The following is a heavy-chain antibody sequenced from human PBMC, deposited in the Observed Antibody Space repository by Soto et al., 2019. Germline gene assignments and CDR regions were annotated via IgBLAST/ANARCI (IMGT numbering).Heavy chain of an antibody. CDR3: ARDGERYSSSSHFDY. D-gene: IGHD6-6*01. CDR1: GFTFSSYW. CDR2: IKQDGSEK. J-gene: IGHJ4*02. V-gene: IGHV3-7*05. Sequence: GGSLRLSCAASGFTFSSYWMSWVRQAPGKGLEWVANIKQDGSEKYYVDSVKGRFTISRDNAKNSLYLQMNSLRAEDTAVYYCARDGERYSSSSHFDYWGQGTLVTVSS.